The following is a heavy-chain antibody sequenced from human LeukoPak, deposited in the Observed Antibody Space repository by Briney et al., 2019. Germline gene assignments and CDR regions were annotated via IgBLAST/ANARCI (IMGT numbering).Heavy chain of an antibody. V-gene: IGHV1-2*02. Sequence: ASVKVSCKASGYTFTGYYMHWVRQAPGQGLERMGWINPNSGGTNYAQKFQGRVTMTRDTSISTAYMELSRLRSDDTAVYYCARDQSGSYFPYYYYMDVWGKGTTVTVSS. CDR3: ARDQSGSYFPYYYYMDV. CDR2: INPNSGGT. D-gene: IGHD1-26*01. J-gene: IGHJ6*03. CDR1: GYTFTGYY.